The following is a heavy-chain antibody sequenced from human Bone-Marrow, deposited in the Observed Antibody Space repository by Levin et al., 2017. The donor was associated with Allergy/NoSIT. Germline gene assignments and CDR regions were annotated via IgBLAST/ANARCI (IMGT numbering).Heavy chain of an antibody. CDR3: AKGKLYVRRTGVGNCTSMSCRGMGDPVDN. CDR2: ISYDGANK. V-gene: IGHV3-30*18. CDR1: GFTFSNYG. Sequence: GGSLRLSCAASGFTFSNYGMHWVRQAPGKGLEWVTIISYDGANKYYGDSVKGRFTISRDNSKNTLYLQMNSLRAEDTAVYFCAKGKLYVRRTGVGNCTSMSCRGMGDPVDNWGQGTLVTVSS. D-gene: IGHD2-2*01. J-gene: IGHJ4*02.